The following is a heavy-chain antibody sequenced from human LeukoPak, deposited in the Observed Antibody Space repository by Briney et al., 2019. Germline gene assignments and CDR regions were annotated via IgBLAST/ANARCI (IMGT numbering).Heavy chain of an antibody. V-gene: IGHV1-18*01. CDR3: ARGGNDFRFDP. D-gene: IGHD1-26*01. J-gene: IGHJ5*02. CDR1: GYTFTNYI. CDR2: ISAYNGNT. Sequence: GSLKVSCKASGYTFTNYIISWVRQAPGQGLEWMGWISAYNGNTNYAQKLQGRVTMTTDTSTATAYMELRSLRSDDTAVYCWARGGNDFRFDPWGQGTLVTVSS.